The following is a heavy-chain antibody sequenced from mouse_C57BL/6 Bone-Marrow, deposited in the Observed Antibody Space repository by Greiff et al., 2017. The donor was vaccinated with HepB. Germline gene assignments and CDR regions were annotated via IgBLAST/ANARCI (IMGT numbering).Heavy chain of an antibody. CDR3: ARAVYYDYGSWFAY. Sequence: QVQLKQPGAELVKPGASVKLSCKASGYTFTSYWMHWVKQRPGQGLEWIGMIHPNSGSTNYNEKFKSKATLTVDKSSSTAYMQLSSLTSEDSAVYYCARAVYYDYGSWFAYCGQGTLVTVSA. D-gene: IGHD2-4*01. J-gene: IGHJ3*01. CDR2: IHPNSGST. V-gene: IGHV1-64*01. CDR1: GYTFTSYW.